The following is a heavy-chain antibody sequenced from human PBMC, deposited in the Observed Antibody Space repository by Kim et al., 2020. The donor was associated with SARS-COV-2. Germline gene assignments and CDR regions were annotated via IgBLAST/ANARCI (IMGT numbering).Heavy chain of an antibody. CDR3: ARGGLSSYDILTGYLKTIPDY. CDR2: IGTAGDT. J-gene: IGHJ4*02. CDR1: GFTFSSYD. Sequence: GGSLRLSCAASGFTFSSYDMHWVRQATGKGLEWVSAIGTAGDTYYPGSVKGRFTISRENAKNSLYLQMNSLRAGDTAVYYCARGGLSSYDILTGYLKTIPDYWGQGTLVTVSS. V-gene: IGHV3-13*04. D-gene: IGHD3-9*01.